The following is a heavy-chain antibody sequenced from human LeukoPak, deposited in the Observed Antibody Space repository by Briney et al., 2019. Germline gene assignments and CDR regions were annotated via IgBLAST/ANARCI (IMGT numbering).Heavy chain of an antibody. CDR2: INPSGGST. CDR3: ARARRDGYNHAFDI. J-gene: IGHJ3*02. V-gene: IGHV1-46*01. D-gene: IGHD5-24*01. CDR1: GFTFSSYA. Sequence: PGGSLRLSCAASGFTFSSYAMHWVRQAPGQGLEWMGIINPSGGSTSYAQKFQGRVTMTRDTSTSTVYMELSSLRSEDTAVYYCARARRDGYNHAFDIWGQGTMVTVSS.